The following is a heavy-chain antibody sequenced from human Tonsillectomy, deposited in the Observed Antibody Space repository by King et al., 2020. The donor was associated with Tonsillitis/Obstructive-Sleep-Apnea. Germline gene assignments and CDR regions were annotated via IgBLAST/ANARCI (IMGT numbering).Heavy chain of an antibody. CDR1: GYNFTNFW. CDR2: IDPSDSYT. CDR3: ARENPYSTRP. V-gene: IGHV5-10-1*01. J-gene: IGHJ4*02. D-gene: IGHD2-2*01. Sequence: QLVQSGAEVKEAGESLRISCKISGYNFTNFWISWVRQMPGKGLEWMGRIDPSDSYTNYNPSFQSHVTISVDNSISTAYLQFSSLQASDTAMYYCARENPYSTRPWGQGTMVTVSS.